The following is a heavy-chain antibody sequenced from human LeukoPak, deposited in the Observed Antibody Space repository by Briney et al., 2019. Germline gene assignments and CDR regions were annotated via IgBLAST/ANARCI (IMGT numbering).Heavy chain of an antibody. V-gene: IGHV4-59*08. CDR3: AGHHPRNTVDF. Sequence: PETLSLTCTVSGGSISSYQWSWIRQPPGKGLEWIGYISYSGFTNYNPSLKSRVTISLDTSKKQFSLKLTSVTAADTAVYYCAGHHPRNTVDFWGQGTLVTVSS. CDR1: GGSISSYQ. CDR2: ISYSGFT. J-gene: IGHJ4*02. D-gene: IGHD2/OR15-2a*01.